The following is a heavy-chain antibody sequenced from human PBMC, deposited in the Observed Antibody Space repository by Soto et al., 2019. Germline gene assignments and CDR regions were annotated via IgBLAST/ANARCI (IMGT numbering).Heavy chain of an antibody. CDR3: ARVPWTGYCSGGSCLAWFDP. CDR2: ISAYNGNT. CDR1: GYTFTSYG. Sequence: ASVKVSCKASGYTFTSYGISWVRQTPGQGLEWMGWISAYNGNTNYAQKLQGRVTMTTDTSTSTAYMELRSLRSDDTAVYYCARVPWTGYCSGGSCLAWFDPWGQGTLVTVSS. J-gene: IGHJ5*02. D-gene: IGHD2-15*01. V-gene: IGHV1-18*04.